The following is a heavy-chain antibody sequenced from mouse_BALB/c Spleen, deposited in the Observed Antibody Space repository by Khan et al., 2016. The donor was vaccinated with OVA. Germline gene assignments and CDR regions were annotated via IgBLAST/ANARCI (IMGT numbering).Heavy chain of an antibody. CDR3: VRLGFEYGYSYFDV. D-gene: IGHD1-1*01. J-gene: IGHJ1*01. CDR2: IRRKSNNYAT. Sequence: EVQLVASGGVLVQPKGSLKLSCAASGVTFNTYAMNWVRQAPGKDWEWVARIRRKSNNYATYYADSVKDRFTISRDDSQSMLYLQMYNLKTEDTAMYYWVRLGFEYGYSYFDVWSAGTTVTVSS. V-gene: IGHV10-1*02. CDR1: GVTFNTYA.